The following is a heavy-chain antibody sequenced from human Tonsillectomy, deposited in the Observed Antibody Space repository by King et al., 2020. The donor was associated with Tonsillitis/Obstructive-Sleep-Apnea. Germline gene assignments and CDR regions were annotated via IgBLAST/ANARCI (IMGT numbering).Heavy chain of an antibody. J-gene: IGHJ3*02. CDR3: ARHDSGYGDAFDI. CDR1: GGSISSYY. D-gene: IGHD1-1*01. CDR2: IYYSGST. Sequence: QLQESGPGLVKPSETLSLTCTVSGGSISSYYWSWIRQPPGKGLEWIGYIYYSGSTNYNPSLKSRVTISVDTSKNQFSLKLSSVTAADTAVYYWARHDSGYGDAFDIWGQGTMVTVSS. V-gene: IGHV4-59*08.